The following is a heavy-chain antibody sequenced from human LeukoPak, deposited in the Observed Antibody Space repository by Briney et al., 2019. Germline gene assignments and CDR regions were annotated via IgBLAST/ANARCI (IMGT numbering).Heavy chain of an antibody. D-gene: IGHD4-17*01. Sequence: GASVKVSCKASGYTFTSYYMHWVRQAPGQGLERMGIINPSGGSTSYAQKFQGRVTMTRDTSTSTVYMELSSLRSEDTAVYYCATFNYGDYPFDYWGQGTLVTVSS. CDR2: INPSGGST. V-gene: IGHV1-46*01. CDR3: ATFNYGDYPFDY. CDR1: GYTFTSYY. J-gene: IGHJ4*02.